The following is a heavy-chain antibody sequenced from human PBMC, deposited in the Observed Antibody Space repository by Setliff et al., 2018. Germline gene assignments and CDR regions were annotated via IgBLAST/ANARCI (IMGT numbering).Heavy chain of an antibody. J-gene: IGHJ6*02. CDR2: IGPYNGNT. V-gene: IGHV1-18*01. CDR1: GYTFTDYG. CDR3: AKGGNITRETYYYYGMDV. D-gene: IGHD1-20*01. Sequence: ASVKVSCKASGYTFTDYGATWVRQAPGQGLEWVGWIGPYNGNTYYAQKFQGRVAITTDTSTSTAYMELRSLRSDDTAVYYCAKGGNITRETYYYYGMDVWGQGTTVTVSS.